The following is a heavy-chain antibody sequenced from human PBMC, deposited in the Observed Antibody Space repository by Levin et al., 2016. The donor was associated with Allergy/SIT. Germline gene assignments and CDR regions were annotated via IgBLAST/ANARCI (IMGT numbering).Heavy chain of an antibody. Sequence: SGPTLVKPTETLTLTCTVSGFSLSNARMGVSWIRQPPGKALEWLAHIFSNDEKSYSTSLKSRLTISKDTSKSQVVLTMTNMDPVDTATYYCARIRAYNWNAGVGAFDIWGQGTMVTVSS. J-gene: IGHJ3*02. V-gene: IGHV2-26*01. D-gene: IGHD1-20*01. CDR2: IFSNDEK. CDR1: GFSLSNARMG. CDR3: ARIRAYNWNAGVGAFDI.